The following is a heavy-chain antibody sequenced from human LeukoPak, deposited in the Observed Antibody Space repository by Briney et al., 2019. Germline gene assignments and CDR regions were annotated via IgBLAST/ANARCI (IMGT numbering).Heavy chain of an antibody. CDR1: GFTFSDYY. J-gene: IGHJ4*02. CDR2: TSSPGTSI. V-gene: IGHV3-11*01. CDR3: ARVSPYYYGAGPYYVIY. Sequence: GGSLRLSCAASGFTFSDYYMSWIRQAPGKGLEWVSYTSSPGTSIFYADSVKGRFTVSRDNTKNSLFLQMNSLRVEDTAVYYCARVSPYYYGAGPYYVIYWGQGTLVTVSS. D-gene: IGHD3-10*01.